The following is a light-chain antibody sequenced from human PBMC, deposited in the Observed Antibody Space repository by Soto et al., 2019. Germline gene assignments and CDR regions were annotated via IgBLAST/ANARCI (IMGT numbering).Light chain of an antibody. Sequence: QSVLTQPASVSGSPGQSITISCNGTSSDVGSYNLVSWYQQHPGKAPKLMIYEGSKRPSGVSNRFSGSKSGNTASLTISGLQAEDEADYYCCSYAGSSTYVVFGGGTKVTVL. V-gene: IGLV2-23*01. CDR3: CSYAGSSTYVV. CDR1: SSDVGSYNL. CDR2: EGS. J-gene: IGLJ2*01.